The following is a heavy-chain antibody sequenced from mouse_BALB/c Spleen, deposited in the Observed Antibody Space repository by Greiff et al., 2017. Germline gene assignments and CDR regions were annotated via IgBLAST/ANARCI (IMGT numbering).Heavy chain of an antibody. CDR2: INPGSGGT. J-gene: IGHJ3*01. D-gene: IGHD2-3*01. CDR3: ASGPYDGFAY. CDR1: GYAFTNYL. Sequence: QVQLQQSGAELVRPGTSVKVSCKASGYAFTNYLIEWVKQRPGQGLEWIGVINPGSGGTNYNEKFKGKATLTADKSSSTAYMQLSSLTSDDSAVYFCASGPYDGFAYWGQGTLVTVSA. V-gene: IGHV1-54*01.